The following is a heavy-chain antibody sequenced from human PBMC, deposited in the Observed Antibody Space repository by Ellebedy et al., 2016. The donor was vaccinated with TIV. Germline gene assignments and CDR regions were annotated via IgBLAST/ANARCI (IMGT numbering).Heavy chain of an antibody. J-gene: IGHJ5*02. V-gene: IGHV3-30*02. CDR1: GFTFSGYW. D-gene: IGHD2-2*01. Sequence: GESLKISCAASGFTFSGYWMHWVRQAPGKGLEWVAFIRYDGSNKYYADSVKGRFTISRDNSKNTLYLQMHTLRADDTAFYYCAKEGCSSNSCYPWGQGTLVTVSS. CDR2: IRYDGSNK. CDR3: AKEGCSSNSCYP.